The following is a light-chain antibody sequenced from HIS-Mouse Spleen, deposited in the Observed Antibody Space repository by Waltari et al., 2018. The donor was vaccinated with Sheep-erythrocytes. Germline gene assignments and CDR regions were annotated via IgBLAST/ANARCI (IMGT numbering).Light chain of an antibody. V-gene: IGLV1-44*01. CDR3: CSYAGSYTFWV. CDR2: SNN. Sequence: QSVLTQPPSASGTPGQRVTISCSGSSSNLGSNTVNWYQQLPGTAPKLLIYSNNQRPSGVPDRFSGSKSGNTASLTISGLQAEDEADYYCCSYAGSYTFWVFGGGTKLTVL. J-gene: IGLJ3*02. CDR1: SSNLGSNT.